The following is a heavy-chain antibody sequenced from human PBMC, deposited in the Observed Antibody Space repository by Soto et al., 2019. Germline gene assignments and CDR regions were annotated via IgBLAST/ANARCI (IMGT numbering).Heavy chain of an antibody. CDR1: GGTFSSYA. Sequence: QVQLVQSGAEVKKPGSSVKVSCKASGGTFSSYAISWVRQAPGQGLEWMGGIIPIFGTANYAQKFQGRVTITADESTSTAYMELSRLRSEDTAVYYCARDRGFTMVRGAKGPFDYWGQGTLVTVSS. D-gene: IGHD3-10*01. J-gene: IGHJ4*02. CDR2: IIPIFGTA. CDR3: ARDRGFTMVRGAKGPFDY. V-gene: IGHV1-69*01.